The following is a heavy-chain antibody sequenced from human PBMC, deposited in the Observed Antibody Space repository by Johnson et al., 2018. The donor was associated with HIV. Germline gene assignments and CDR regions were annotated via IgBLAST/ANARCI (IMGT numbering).Heavy chain of an antibody. V-gene: IGHV3-30*04. CDR2: ISYDGSNK. D-gene: IGHD1-26*01. CDR1: GFTFSTYT. J-gene: IGHJ3*02. Sequence: QVQLVESGGGVVQPGRSLRLSCAASGFTFSTYTMYWVRQAPGKGLEWVAVISYDGSNKYYADSVKGRFTISRDNSKNTLYLQMNSLRAEDTAVYYCARSYSGSTWDAFDIWGQGTLVTVSS. CDR3: ARSYSGSTWDAFDI.